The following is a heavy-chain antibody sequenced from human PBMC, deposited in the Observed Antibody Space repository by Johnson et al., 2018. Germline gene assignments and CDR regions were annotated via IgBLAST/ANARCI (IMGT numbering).Heavy chain of an antibody. V-gene: IGHV3-33*06. CDR1: GFTFSKYG. CDR3: AKRIAVAGSYYYYGMDV. Sequence: QVQLQESGGGVVQPGRSXRLSCAASGFTFSKYGMHWVRQAPGKGLEWVSVIWYDGSNKYYADSVKGRFTISRDNSKNTLYLQMNSLRAEDTAVYYCAKRIAVAGSYYYYGMDVWGQGTTVTVSS. CDR2: IWYDGSNK. D-gene: IGHD6-19*01. J-gene: IGHJ6*02.